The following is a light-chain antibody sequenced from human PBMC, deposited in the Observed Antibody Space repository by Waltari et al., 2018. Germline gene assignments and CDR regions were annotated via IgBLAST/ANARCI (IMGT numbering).Light chain of an antibody. CDR1: QGISTY. Sequence: IQLTQSPSSLSASVGDRVTITCRSSQGISTYLAWYQQKPGEAPKLLIYAASTLQSGVPSRFSGSGSGTDFTLTISSLQPEDFATYYCQQLHSPGYTFGQGTKLEIK. CDR3: QQLHSPGYT. J-gene: IGKJ2*01. CDR2: AAS. V-gene: IGKV1-9*01.